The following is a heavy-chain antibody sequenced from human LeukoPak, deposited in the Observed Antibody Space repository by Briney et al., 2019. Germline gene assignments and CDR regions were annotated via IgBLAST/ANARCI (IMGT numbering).Heavy chain of an antibody. CDR3: ARGSGIVVVPADFDY. V-gene: IGHV3-21*01. J-gene: IGHJ4*02. Sequence: LGGSLRLSCAASGFTFSSYSMNWVRQAPGKGLEWVSSISSSSSYIYYADSVKGRFTISRDNAKNSLYLQMNSLRAEDTAVYYCARGSGIVVVPADFDYWGQGTLVTVSS. CDR2: ISSSSSYI. CDR1: GFTFSSYS. D-gene: IGHD2-2*01.